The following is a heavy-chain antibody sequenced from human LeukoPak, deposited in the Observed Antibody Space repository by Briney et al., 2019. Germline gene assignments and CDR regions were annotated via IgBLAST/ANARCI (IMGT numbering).Heavy chain of an antibody. CDR2: INPNSGGT. J-gene: IGHJ4*02. V-gene: IGHV1-2*06. CDR1: GYTFTGYY. D-gene: IGHD6-13*01. CDR3: AREIRDDSWYGDYYFDY. Sequence: ASVKVSCKASGYTFTGYYMHWVRQAPGQGLEWMGRINPNSGGTNYAQKFQGRVTMTRDTSISTAYMELSRLRSDDTAVYYCAREIRDDSWYGDYYFDYWGQGTLVTVSS.